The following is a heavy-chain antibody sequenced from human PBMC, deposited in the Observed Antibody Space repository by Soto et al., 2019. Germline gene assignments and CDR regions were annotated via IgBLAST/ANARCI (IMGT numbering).Heavy chain of an antibody. CDR2: IKSDGSST. Sequence: EVQLVESGGGLVQPGGSLGLSCTASGFTFSSYWMYWVRQGTGKGLVCVSRIKSDGSSTTYADSVRGRFTISRDNAKNMLYLQMNSLGAEDTAVYYCARATDGHFDYWGQGTLVTVSS. CDR3: ARATDGHFDY. J-gene: IGHJ4*02. CDR1: GFTFSSYW. V-gene: IGHV3-74*01.